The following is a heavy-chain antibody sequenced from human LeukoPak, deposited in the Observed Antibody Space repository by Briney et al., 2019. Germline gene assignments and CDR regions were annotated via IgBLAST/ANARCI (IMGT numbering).Heavy chain of an antibody. Sequence: KPSETLSLTCTVSGGSIGSTNWWSWVRQPPGMGLEWIGEIDRTGSTNHNASLRSRVAISVDKAKNQFSLKVTSLTAADTAVYYCATTEIYTYLDVWGKGTTVIVSS. D-gene: IGHD3-16*01. CDR2: IDRTGST. CDR3: ATTEIYTYLDV. V-gene: IGHV4-4*02. CDR1: GGSIGSTNW. J-gene: IGHJ6*03.